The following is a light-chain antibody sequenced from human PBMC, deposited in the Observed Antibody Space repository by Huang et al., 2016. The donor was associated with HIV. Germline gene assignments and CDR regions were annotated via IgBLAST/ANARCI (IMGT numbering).Light chain of an antibody. J-gene: IGKJ4*01. CDR2: GAS. Sequence: EIVLTQSPGTLSLSPGERATLSCRASPSVSSSYLAWYQQKPGQAPRLRISGASSRATGIPDRFSGSGSGTDFTLTISRLEPEDFAVYYCQQYGSSPLTFGGGTKVEIK. V-gene: IGKV3-20*01. CDR1: PSVSSSY. CDR3: QQYGSSPLT.